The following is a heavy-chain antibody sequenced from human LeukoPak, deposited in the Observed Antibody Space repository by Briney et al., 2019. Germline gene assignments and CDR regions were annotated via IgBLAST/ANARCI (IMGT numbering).Heavy chain of an antibody. CDR1: GFTFSSYA. J-gene: IGHJ4*02. CDR3: ARGYSSGWNFDY. V-gene: IGHV3-64*04. Sequence: GGSLRLSCSASGFTFSSYAMHWVRQAPGKGLEYVSGISSNGDSTDYADSVKGRFTVSRDNSKNTLYLQVNSLRAEDTAVYYCARGYSSGWNFDYWGQGTLVTVSS. CDR2: ISSNGDST. D-gene: IGHD6-19*01.